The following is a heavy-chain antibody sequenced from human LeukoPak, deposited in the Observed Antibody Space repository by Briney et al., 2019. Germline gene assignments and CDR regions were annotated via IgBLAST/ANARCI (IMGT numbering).Heavy chain of an antibody. D-gene: IGHD2-2*01. CDR2: INHSGST. Sequence: SETLSLTCAVYGGSFSGYYWSWIRQPPGKGLEWIGEINHSGSTNYNPSLRSRVTISVDTSKNQFSLKLSSVTAADTAVYYCARGYPFDYWGQGTLVTVSS. CDR1: GGSFSGYY. J-gene: IGHJ4*02. CDR3: ARGYPFDY. V-gene: IGHV4-34*01.